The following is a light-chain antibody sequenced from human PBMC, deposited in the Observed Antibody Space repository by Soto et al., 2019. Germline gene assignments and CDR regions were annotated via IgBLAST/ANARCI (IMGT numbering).Light chain of an antibody. J-gene: IGKJ2*01. CDR1: QSVSIN. CDR2: GSS. V-gene: IGKV3-15*01. Sequence: EIGMTQAPATLSVSPVERATLSCMASQSVSINLACYQQKPGQAPRLLIYGSSTRATGIPARFSGSGSGTEFTVTISSLQSEDFAVYYCQQYNNWPRTFGQGTKLEIK. CDR3: QQYNNWPRT.